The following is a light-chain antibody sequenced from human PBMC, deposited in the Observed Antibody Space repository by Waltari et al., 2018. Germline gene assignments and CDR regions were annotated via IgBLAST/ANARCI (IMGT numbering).Light chain of an antibody. CDR2: AAS. V-gene: IGKV1-9*01. J-gene: IGKJ5*01. CDR1: QDSRND. CDR3: QQVKHYPIT. Sequence: QLTQSPSSLSASVGDRVTITCRASQDSRNDLVWYLQKPGKAPKLRIYAASTLHSGVPSRFSGSGSGTDFTLTISNLQPEDFATYYCQQVKHYPITFGQGTRLEI.